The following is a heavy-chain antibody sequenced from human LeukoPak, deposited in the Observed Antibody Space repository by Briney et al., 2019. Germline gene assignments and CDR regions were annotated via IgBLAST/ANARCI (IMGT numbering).Heavy chain of an antibody. CDR3: AKDSGDYYFDY. CDR2: ISWNSGSI. CDR1: GFTFDDYA. J-gene: IGHJ4*02. D-gene: IGHD6-25*01. V-gene: IGHV3-9*01. Sequence: GGSLRLSCAASGFTFDDYAMHWVRQAPGKGLEWVSSISWNSGSIDYADSVKGRFTISRDNAKNSLYMQMHSLRPDDTALYYCAKDSGDYYFDYWGQGTVVTVSS.